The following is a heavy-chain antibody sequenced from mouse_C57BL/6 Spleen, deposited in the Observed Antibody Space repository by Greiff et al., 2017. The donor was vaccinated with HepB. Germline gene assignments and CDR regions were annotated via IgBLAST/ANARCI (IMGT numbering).Heavy chain of an antibody. V-gene: IGHV1-55*01. Sequence: VQLQQPGAELVKPGASVKMSCKASGYTFTSYWITWVKQRPGQGLEWIGDIYPGSGSTNYNEKFKSKATLTVDTSSSTAYMQLSSLTSEDSAVYYCAIYYGSSAGWFAYWGQGTLVTVSA. J-gene: IGHJ3*01. CDR1: GYTFTSYW. D-gene: IGHD1-1*01. CDR3: AIYYGSSAGWFAY. CDR2: IYPGSGST.